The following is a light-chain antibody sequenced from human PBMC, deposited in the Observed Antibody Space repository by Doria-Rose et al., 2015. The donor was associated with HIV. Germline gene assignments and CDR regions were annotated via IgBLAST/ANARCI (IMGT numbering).Light chain of an antibody. Sequence: TQSPGTLSLSPGERATLSCRASQSISSTYLAWYQQKPGQAPSLLTYDGSTRATGIPDRFSASGSGTDFTLTINRLEPEDFALYYCHQYGTSWTFGQGTKVEI. CDR1: QSISSTY. V-gene: IGKV3-20*01. CDR3: HQYGTSWT. CDR2: DGS. J-gene: IGKJ1*01.